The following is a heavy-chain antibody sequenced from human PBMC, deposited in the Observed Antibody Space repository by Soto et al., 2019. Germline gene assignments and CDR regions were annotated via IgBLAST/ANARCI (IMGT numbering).Heavy chain of an antibody. D-gene: IGHD6-13*01. Sequence: GGSLRLSCAASGFTFNTYSLNWVRQAPGKGLEWVSSISSSSDYIYYADSMKGRFTISRDNAKNSLYLQMNSLRAEDTAVYYWARGRAEADHFDYGGQGALVTVSS. J-gene: IGHJ4*02. CDR1: GFTFNTYS. CDR3: ARGRAEADHFDY. CDR2: ISSSSDYI. V-gene: IGHV3-21*01.